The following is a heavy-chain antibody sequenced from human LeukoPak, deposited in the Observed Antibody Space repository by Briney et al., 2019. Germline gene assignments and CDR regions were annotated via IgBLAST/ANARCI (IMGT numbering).Heavy chain of an antibody. CDR1: GGSFSGYY. J-gene: IGHJ4*02. D-gene: IGHD4-23*01. CDR3: ARGRGYGGKYFDY. Sequence: SETLSLTCAVYGGSFSGYYRSWIRQPPGKGRDWIGEINHSGSTNYNPSLKSRVTISVDTSKNQFSLKLSSVTAADTAVYYCARGRGYGGKYFDYWGQGTLVTVSS. V-gene: IGHV4-34*01. CDR2: INHSGST.